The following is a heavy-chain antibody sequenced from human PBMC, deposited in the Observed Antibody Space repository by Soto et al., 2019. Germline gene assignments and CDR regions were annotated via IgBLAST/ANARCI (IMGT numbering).Heavy chain of an antibody. CDR3: ARGSRLRYFDWLLERDDAFDI. D-gene: IGHD3-9*01. V-gene: IGHV3-48*01. CDR2: ISSSSSTI. Sequence: GGSLRLSCAASGFTFSSYSMNWVRQAPGKGLEWVSYISSSSSTIYYADSVKGRFTISRDNAKNSLYLQMNSLRAEDTAVYYCARGSRLRYFDWLLERDDAFDIWGQGTRVTVS. J-gene: IGHJ3*02. CDR1: GFTFSSYS.